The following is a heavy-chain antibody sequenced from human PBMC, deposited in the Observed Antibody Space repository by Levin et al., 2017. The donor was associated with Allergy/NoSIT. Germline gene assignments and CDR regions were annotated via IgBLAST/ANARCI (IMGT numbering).Heavy chain of an antibody. CDR1: GFTLSAHG. D-gene: IGHD3-16*01. CDR2: MWYDGTTI. V-gene: IGHV3-33*01. CDR3: ARAVGGGVSALDS. J-gene: IGHJ4*02. Sequence: GGSLRLSCAASGFTLSAHGMNWVRQAPGKGLEWVAVMWYDGTTIYYADSVKGRFTISRDASKNTLYLQMDSLGAEDTAIYYCARAVGGGVSALDSWGQGTLVTVSS.